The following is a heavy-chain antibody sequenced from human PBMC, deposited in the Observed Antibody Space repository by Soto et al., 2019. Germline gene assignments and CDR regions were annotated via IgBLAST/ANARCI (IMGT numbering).Heavy chain of an antibody. CDR3: ARELSGYSYGPGDMX. CDR1: GGSISSADYY. Sequence: SETLSLTCFVSGGSISSADYYWTWIRQPPGKGLELIGNIYYSGNTYYNPSLKSRVTISVDTSKNQFSLKVSSVTAADTAVYLCARELSGYSYGPGDMXWGQVTLVTVSX. V-gene: IGHV4-30-4*01. J-gene: IGHJ4*02. CDR2: IYYSGNT. D-gene: IGHD5-18*01.